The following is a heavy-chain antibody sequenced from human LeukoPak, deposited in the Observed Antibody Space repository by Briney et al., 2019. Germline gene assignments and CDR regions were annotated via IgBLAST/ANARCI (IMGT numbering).Heavy chain of an antibody. J-gene: IGHJ4*02. CDR2: IYTSGST. CDR1: GGSISSYY. CDR3: ARGLPDFWSGYSPFDY. V-gene: IGHV4-4*07. D-gene: IGHD3-3*01. Sequence: SSETLSLTCTVSGGSISSYYWSWIRQPAGKGLEWIGRIYTSGSTNYNPSLKSRVTMSVDTSRNQFSLKLSSVTAADTAVYYCARGLPDFWSGYSPFDYWGQGTLVTVSS.